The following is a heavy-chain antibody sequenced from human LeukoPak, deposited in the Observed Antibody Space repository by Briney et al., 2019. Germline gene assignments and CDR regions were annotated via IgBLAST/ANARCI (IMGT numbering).Heavy chain of an antibody. V-gene: IGHV3-23*01. D-gene: IGHD1-7*01. CDR1: GFTFTTYS. Sequence: GGSLRLSCAASGFTFTTYSMAWVRQAPGKGLEWVSTVSPGGTLTYYTDSVKGRFTISRDNSRNTVFLQMNSLRVEDTAIYYCAKDRAGTPRADWGQGTLVTVSS. J-gene: IGHJ4*02. CDR3: AKDRAGTPRAD. CDR2: VSPGGTLT.